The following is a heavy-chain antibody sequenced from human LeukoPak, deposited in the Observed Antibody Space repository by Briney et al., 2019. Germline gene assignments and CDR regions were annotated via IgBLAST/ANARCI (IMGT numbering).Heavy chain of an antibody. Sequence: SETLSLTCAVYGGSFSGYYWSWIRQPPGKGLEWIGEINHSGSTNYNPSPKSRVTISVDTSKNQFSLKLSSVTAADTAVYYCARGGRITMIVVVRAFDIWGQGTMVTVSS. CDR2: INHSGST. CDR3: ARGGRITMIVVVRAFDI. D-gene: IGHD3-22*01. J-gene: IGHJ3*02. V-gene: IGHV4-34*01. CDR1: GGSFSGYY.